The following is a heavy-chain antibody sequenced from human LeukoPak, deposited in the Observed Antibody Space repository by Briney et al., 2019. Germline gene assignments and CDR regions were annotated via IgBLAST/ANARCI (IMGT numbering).Heavy chain of an antibody. J-gene: IGHJ4*02. V-gene: IGHV4-39*01. Sequence: MPSETLSLTCTVSSGSISSSSHYWSWIRQPPGKGLEWIASINYSGSTYYNPSLKSRVTISVDTSKNQFSLKLSSVTASDTAVFYFVRYIVYGSGIYYTADWGQGTLVTVSS. CDR3: VRYIVYGSGIYYTAD. CDR1: SGSISSSSHY. CDR2: INYSGST. D-gene: IGHD3-10*01.